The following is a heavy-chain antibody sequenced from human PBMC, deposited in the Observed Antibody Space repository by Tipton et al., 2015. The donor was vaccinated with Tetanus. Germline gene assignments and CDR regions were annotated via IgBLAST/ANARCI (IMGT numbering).Heavy chain of an antibody. CDR3: ARGLPREPFYFDY. J-gene: IGHJ4*02. CDR2: MFYIGST. CDR1: GVSISNSAYY. Sequence: GLVKPSETLSLTCNVSGVSISNSAYYWGWVRQPPGKGLEWIATMFYIGSTYYNPSLKSRLTISMDTTRNLFSLKLTSVTAVDTAVYYCARGLPREPFYFDYWGQG. V-gene: IGHV4-39*01. D-gene: IGHD1-26*01.